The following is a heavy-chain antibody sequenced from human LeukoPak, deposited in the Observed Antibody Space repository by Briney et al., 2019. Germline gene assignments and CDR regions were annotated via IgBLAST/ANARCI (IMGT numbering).Heavy chain of an antibody. J-gene: IGHJ4*02. CDR2: INSDGSST. D-gene: IGHD4-23*01. CDR3: ATDRVSSDYGGNSGIGY. CDR1: GFTFSSYW. V-gene: IGHV3-74*01. Sequence: GGSLRLSCAASGFTFSSYWMHWVRQAPGKGLVWVSRINSDGSSTSYADSVKGRFTISRDNAENTLYLQMNSLRAEDTAVYYCATDRVSSDYGGNSGIGYWGQGTLVTVSS.